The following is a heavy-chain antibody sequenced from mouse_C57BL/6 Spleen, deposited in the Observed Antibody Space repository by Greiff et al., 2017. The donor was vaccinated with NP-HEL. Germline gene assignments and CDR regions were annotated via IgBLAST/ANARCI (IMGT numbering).Heavy chain of an antibody. Sequence: EVQVVESGGGLVKPGGSLKLSCAASGFTFSSYAMSWVRQTPEKRLEWVATISDGGSYTYYPDNVKGRFTISRDNAKNNLYLQMSHLKSEDTAMYYCAREEGMLLQYFDYWGQGTTLTVSS. CDR1: GFTFSSYA. V-gene: IGHV5-4*01. CDR3: AREEGMLLQYFDY. D-gene: IGHD2-3*01. J-gene: IGHJ2*01. CDR2: ISDGGSYT.